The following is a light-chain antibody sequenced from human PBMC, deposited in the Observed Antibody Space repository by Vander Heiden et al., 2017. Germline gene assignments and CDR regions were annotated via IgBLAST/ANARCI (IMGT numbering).Light chain of an antibody. CDR3: QQDDNVPYT. CDR1: QDISNH. CDR2: DAS. J-gene: IGKJ2*01. V-gene: IGKV1-33*01. Sequence: DIQMTQSPSSLSASVGDRVTIPCQARQDISNHLNWYQQKPGKAPKVLIYDASNLETGVPSRVSGSGSGAYFTLTISRLQPEDIGTYYCQQDDNVPYTFGQGTKLEIK.